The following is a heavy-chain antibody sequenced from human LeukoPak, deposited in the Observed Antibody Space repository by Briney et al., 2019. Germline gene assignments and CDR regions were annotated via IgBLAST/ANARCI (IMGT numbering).Heavy chain of an antibody. V-gene: IGHV1-24*01. D-gene: IGHD3-16*01. CDR1: GYTLTELS. Sequence: ASVKVSRKVSGYTLTELSMHWVRQAPGKGLEWMGGFDPEDGEAIYAQKFQGRVTMTEDTSTDTAYMELSSLRSEDTAVYYCATAHFDVWGSYRVLTPWGQGTLVTVSS. CDR3: ATAHFDVWGSYRVLTP. J-gene: IGHJ5*02. CDR2: FDPEDGEA.